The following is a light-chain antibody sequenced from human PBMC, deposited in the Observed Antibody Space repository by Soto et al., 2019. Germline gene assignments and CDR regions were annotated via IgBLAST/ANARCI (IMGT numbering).Light chain of an antibody. J-gene: IGLJ3*02. CDR3: SSYAGSNTWV. CDR1: SYDVGGYNY. V-gene: IGLV2-8*02. CDR2: EVT. Sequence: QSALTQPPSASRSPGQSVTISCTGTSYDVGGYNYVSWYQQHPGRAPKLMIYEVTKRPSGVPDRFSGSKSGDTASLTVSGLRADDEADYYCSSYAGSNTWVFGGGTQLTVL.